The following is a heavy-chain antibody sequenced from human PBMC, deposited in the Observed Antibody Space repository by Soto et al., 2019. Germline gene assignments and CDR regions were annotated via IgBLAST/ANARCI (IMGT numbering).Heavy chain of an antibody. V-gene: IGHV3-30*18. CDR2: ISYDGSNK. D-gene: IGHD2-21*02. Sequence: QVQLVESGGGVVQPGRSLRLSCAASGFTFSSYGMHWVRQAPGKGLEWVAVISYDGSNKYYADSVKGRFTISRDNSKNTLYLQMTSLRAEDTAVYYCAKPTVVTSDYFDYWGQGTLVTVSS. CDR3: AKPTVVTSDYFDY. J-gene: IGHJ4*02. CDR1: GFTFSSYG.